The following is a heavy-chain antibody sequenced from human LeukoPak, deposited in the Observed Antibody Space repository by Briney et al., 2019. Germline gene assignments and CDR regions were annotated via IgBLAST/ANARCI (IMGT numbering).Heavy chain of an antibody. J-gene: IGHJ4*02. D-gene: IGHD1-14*01. V-gene: IGHV3-23*01. CDR2: ISGIGAST. CDR1: GFAFSADA. Sequence: PGGSLRLSCAASGFAFSADAMSCGPQAPRGGRKWVSAISGIGASTFNADTVKGRFTISRENSMTTLFLQMNRLRAEDTAIYYCAKEHPSGYYFDYWGQGTLVTVSS. CDR3: AKEHPSGYYFDY.